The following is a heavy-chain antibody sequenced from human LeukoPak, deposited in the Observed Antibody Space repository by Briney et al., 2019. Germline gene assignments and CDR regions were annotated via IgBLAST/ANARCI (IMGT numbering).Heavy chain of an antibody. D-gene: IGHD3-3*01. V-gene: IGHV4-39*07. CDR2: IYYSGST. CDR1: GDSISSSTYY. CDR3: ARDITIFGVVMGQAFDI. Sequence: SETLSLTCTVSGDSISSSTYYWGWIRQPPGKGLEWLGSIYYSGSTYYNPSLKSRVTISVDTSKNQFSLKLSSVTAADTAVYYCARDITIFGVVMGQAFDIWGQGTMVTVSS. J-gene: IGHJ3*02.